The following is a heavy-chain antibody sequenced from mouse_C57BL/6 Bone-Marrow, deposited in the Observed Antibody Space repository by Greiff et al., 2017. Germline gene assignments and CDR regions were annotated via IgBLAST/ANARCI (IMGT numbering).Heavy chain of an antibody. V-gene: IGHV1-26*01. CDR2: INPNNGGT. CDR1: GYTFTDYY. CDR3: ARVRFGDYYGSSYPY. Sequence: VQLQQSGPELVKPGASVKISCKASGYTFTDYYMNWVKQSHGKSLEWIGDINPNNGGTSYNQKFKGKATLTVDKSSSTAYMELRSLTSEDSAVYYCARVRFGDYYGSSYPYWGQGTTLTVSS. D-gene: IGHD1-1*01. J-gene: IGHJ2*01.